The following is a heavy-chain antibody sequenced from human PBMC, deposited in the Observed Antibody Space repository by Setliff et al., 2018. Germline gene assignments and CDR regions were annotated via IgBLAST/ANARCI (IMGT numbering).Heavy chain of an antibody. CDR2: INEDGRVT. CDR3: TSEYHSGG. D-gene: IGHD1-26*01. J-gene: IGHJ4*02. V-gene: IGHV3-7*01. CDR1: GFTFSDYW. Sequence: GGSLRLSCAATGFTFSDYWMIWVRQAPGKGLEWVANINEDGRVTAYADSVKGRFTISRDNAKKSLYLQMNSLRVDDTAVYFCTSEYHSGGWGQGTLVTVSS.